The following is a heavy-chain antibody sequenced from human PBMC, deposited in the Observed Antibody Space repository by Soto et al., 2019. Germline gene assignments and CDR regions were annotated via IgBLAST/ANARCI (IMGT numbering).Heavy chain of an antibody. CDR1: GFSFGDYA. CDR2: IRSKAYGGTT. D-gene: IGHD3-16*01. CDR3: TRAMITFGGVDYYGMDV. Sequence: GGSLRLSCTASGFSFGDYAMSWFRQAPGKGLEWVGFIRSKAYGGTTEYAASVKGRFTISRDDSKSIAYLQMNSLKTEDTAVYYCTRAMITFGGVDYYGMDVWGQGTTVTVSS. V-gene: IGHV3-49*03. J-gene: IGHJ6*02.